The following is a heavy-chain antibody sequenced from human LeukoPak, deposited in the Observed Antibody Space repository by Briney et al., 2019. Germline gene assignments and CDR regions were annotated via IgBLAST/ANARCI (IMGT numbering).Heavy chain of an antibody. Sequence: PSETLSLTCNDSGGSISSYYWSWIRQPPGKGLAWIGYIYYSGSANYNPSLKSRVTISVDTSKNQFSLKLRYVTAADTAVYYCARSYGSGSPCDLWGRGTLVSVSS. V-gene: IGHV4-59*01. D-gene: IGHD3-10*01. CDR2: IYYSGSA. CDR1: GGSISSYY. CDR3: ARSYGSGSPCDL. J-gene: IGHJ2*01.